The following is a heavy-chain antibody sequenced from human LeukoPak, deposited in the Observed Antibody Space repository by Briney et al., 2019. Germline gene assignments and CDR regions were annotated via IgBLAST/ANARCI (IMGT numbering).Heavy chain of an antibody. V-gene: IGHV1-69*13. CDR3: AREGSVVTTDAFDI. D-gene: IGHD4-23*01. J-gene: IGHJ3*02. CDR1: GGTFSSYA. CDR2: IIPIFGTA. Sequence: SVKVSCKASGGTFSSYAISWVRQAPGQGLEWMGGIIPIFGTANYAQKFQGRVTITADESTSTAYMELSSLRSEDTAVYYCAREGSVVTTDAFDIWGQGTMVTVSS.